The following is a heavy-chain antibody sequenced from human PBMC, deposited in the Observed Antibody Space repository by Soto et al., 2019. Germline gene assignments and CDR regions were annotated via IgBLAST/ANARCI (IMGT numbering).Heavy chain of an antibody. J-gene: IGHJ6*02. CDR1: GFTFSGYP. CDR2: ISYDGSNK. V-gene: IGHV3-30*09. D-gene: IGHD2-21*02. CDR3: ASSFDGVVTATKYYYNYGMDV. Sequence: QVQLVESGGGVVQPGRSLRLSCAASGFTFSGYPMHWVRQPPGKGLEWVAVISYDGSNKYYADSVKGRFAITRDDSKNMLYLQMDSLGPEDAAVYYCASSFDGVVTATKYYYNYGMDVWGRGTTVTVSS.